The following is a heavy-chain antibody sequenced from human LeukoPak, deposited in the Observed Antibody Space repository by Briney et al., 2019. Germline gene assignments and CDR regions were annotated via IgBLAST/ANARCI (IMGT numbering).Heavy chain of an antibody. CDR3: AKDLFGDYGGLDY. Sequence: SGGSLRLSCAASGFTFSTYTMNWVRQAPGKGLEWVSTVSRGGDSTDYADSVKGRFTISRDNSKNTVYLQMNSLRAEDTAVYYCAKDLFGDYGGLDYWGQGTLVTVSS. D-gene: IGHD4-17*01. J-gene: IGHJ4*02. CDR1: GFTFSTYT. CDR2: VSRGGDST. V-gene: IGHV3-23*01.